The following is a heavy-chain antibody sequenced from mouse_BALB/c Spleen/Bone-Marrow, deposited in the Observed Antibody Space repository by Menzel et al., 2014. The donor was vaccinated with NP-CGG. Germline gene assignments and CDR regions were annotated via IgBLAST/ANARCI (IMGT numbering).Heavy chain of an antibody. CDR3: AREGWLLRFEY. CDR1: GYTFTAYV. V-gene: IGHV1-14*01. J-gene: IGHJ2*01. CDR2: INPYNDGT. D-gene: IGHD2-3*01. Sequence: VQLQKSGPELIKPGASVKMSCKASGYTFTAYVMHWVKQKPGQGLEWIGYINPYNDGTNYNEKFKGKATLTSDKSSSTAYMELSSLTSEDSAVYYCAREGWLLRFEYWGQGTTLTVSS.